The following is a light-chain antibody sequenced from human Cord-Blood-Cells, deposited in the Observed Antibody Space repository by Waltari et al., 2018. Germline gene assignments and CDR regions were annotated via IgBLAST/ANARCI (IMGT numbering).Light chain of an antibody. Sequence: GTSSDVGGYNYVSWYQQHPGKAPKLMIYDVSNRPSGVSNRFSGSKSGNTASLTISGLQAEDEADYYCSSYTSSSTLGVFGTGTKVTVL. CDR3: SSYTSSSTLGV. CDR2: DVS. V-gene: IGLV2-14*04. CDR1: SSDVGGYNY. J-gene: IGLJ1*01.